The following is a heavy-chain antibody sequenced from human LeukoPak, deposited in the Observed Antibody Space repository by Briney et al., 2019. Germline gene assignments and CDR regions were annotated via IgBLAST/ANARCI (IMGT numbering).Heavy chain of an antibody. D-gene: IGHD1-1*01. CDR2: INPNSGGT. Sequence: RASVKVSCKASGYTFTGYYMHWVRQAPGQGLEWMGWINPNSGGTNYAQKFQGRVTMTRDTSISTAYMELSRLRSDDTAVYYCAREERTTGTRSDYWGQGTLVTASS. J-gene: IGHJ4*02. CDR1: GYTFTGYY. V-gene: IGHV1-2*02. CDR3: AREERTTGTRSDY.